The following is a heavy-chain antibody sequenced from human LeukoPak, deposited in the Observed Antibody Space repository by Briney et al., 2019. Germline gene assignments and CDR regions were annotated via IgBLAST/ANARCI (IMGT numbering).Heavy chain of an antibody. CDR3: ATHRPNRYYGDYVLDY. CDR1: GYTLTELS. V-gene: IGHV1-24*01. D-gene: IGHD4-17*01. CDR2: FDPEGGET. Sequence: ASVKVSCTVSGYTLTELSMHWVRQAPGKGLEWMGGFDPEGGETIYAQKFQGRVTMTEDTSTDTAYMELSSLRSEDTAVYYCATHRPNRYYGDYVLDYWGQGTLVTVSS. J-gene: IGHJ4*02.